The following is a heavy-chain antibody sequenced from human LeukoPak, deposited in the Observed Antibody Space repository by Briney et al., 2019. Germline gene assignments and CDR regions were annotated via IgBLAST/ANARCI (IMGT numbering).Heavy chain of an antibody. CDR1: GGTFSSYA. Sequence: SVKVSCKASGGTFSSYAISWVRQAPGQGLEWMGGIIPIFGTANYAQKFQGRVTITADKSTSAAYMELSSLRSEDTAVYYCASVGGRGMIYYWGKGTLVTVSS. D-gene: IGHD3/OR15-3a*01. CDR3: ASVGGRGMIYY. J-gene: IGHJ4*02. V-gene: IGHV1-69*06. CDR2: IIPIFGTA.